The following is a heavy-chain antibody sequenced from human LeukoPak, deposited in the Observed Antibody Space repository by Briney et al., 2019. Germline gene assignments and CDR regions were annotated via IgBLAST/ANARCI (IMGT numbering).Heavy chain of an antibody. V-gene: IGHV3-48*02. J-gene: IGHJ4*02. Sequence: SGGSLRLSCAASGFTFNSYSMSWVRQAAGKGLEWVSYISGSSRTIYYADSVKGRFTISRDNAKNSLYLQMNSLTDEDTAVYYCAREGGFDYWGQGTLVTVSS. CDR2: ISGSSRTI. CDR1: GFTFNSYS. D-gene: IGHD3-16*01. CDR3: AREGGFDY.